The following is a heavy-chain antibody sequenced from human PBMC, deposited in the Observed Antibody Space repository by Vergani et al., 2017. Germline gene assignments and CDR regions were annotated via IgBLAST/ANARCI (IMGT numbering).Heavy chain of an antibody. CDR2: INPNSGST. J-gene: IGHJ4*02. D-gene: IGHD3-22*01. Sequence: QVQLVQSGAEVKKPGASVKVSCKASGYTFTGYYMHWVRQAPGQGLEWMGWINPNSGSTNYAQKFQGRVTMTRDTSISTAYMELSRLRSDDTAVYYCARDRSYYDSSGPFDYWGQGTLVTVSS. CDR1: GYTFTGYY. CDR3: ARDRSYYDSSGPFDY. V-gene: IGHV1-2*02.